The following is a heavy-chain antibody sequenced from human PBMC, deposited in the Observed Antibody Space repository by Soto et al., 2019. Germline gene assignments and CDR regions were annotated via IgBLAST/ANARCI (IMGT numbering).Heavy chain of an antibody. V-gene: IGHV1-3*01. D-gene: IGHD1-1*01. CDR3: ARTINWNPFDH. Sequence: ASVKVSCKASGYTFTSYVIHWVRQAPGQRLEWMGWINPGNGNTEFSQKLQGRITITRDTSATTAYMEVSSLRSEDTAVYYCARTINWNPFDHWRQGTLVTVSS. J-gene: IGHJ4*02. CDR1: GYTFTSYV. CDR2: INPGNGNT.